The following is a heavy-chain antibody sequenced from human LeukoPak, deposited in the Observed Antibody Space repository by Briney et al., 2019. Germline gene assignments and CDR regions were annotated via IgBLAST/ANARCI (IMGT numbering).Heavy chain of an antibody. CDR1: GFIFSGSA. Sequence: PGGSLRLSCAASGFIFSGSAMHWVRQASGKGLEWVGRIRSKANNYATTYAASVKGRFTISRDDSKNTAYLQMNSLKTEDTAVYYCTRHQGAGSSGVDYWGQGTLVTVSS. V-gene: IGHV3-73*01. J-gene: IGHJ4*02. CDR2: IRSKANNYAT. D-gene: IGHD2-15*01. CDR3: TRHQGAGSSGVDY.